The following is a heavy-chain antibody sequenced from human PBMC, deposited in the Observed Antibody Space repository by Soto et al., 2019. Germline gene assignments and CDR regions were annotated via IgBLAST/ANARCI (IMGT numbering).Heavy chain of an antibody. D-gene: IGHD3-22*01. CDR2: IYYSGST. CDR1: GGSISSYY. V-gene: IGHV4-59*01. Sequence: PSDTLSLTCTVSGGSISSYYWRWIRRPPGKGLEWIGYIYYSGSTNYNPSLKSRVTISVDTSKNQFSLKLSSVTAADTAVYYCARGLISGYYLYYAFDIWGQGTMVT. J-gene: IGHJ3*02. CDR3: ARGLISGYYLYYAFDI.